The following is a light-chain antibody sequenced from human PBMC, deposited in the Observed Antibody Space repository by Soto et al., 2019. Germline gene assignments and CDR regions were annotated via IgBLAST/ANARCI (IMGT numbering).Light chain of an antibody. J-gene: IGKJ5*01. CDR2: DAS. V-gene: IGKV3-11*01. CDR3: QQRRNWPIT. Sequence: EIVLTQSPATLSLSPGERATLSCRASQSISNDLAWYQQKPGQAPRLLIYDASNRATGIPARFSGSGSGTDFTLTISSLEPEDFAVYYCQQRRNWPITVGQGTRREIK. CDR1: QSISND.